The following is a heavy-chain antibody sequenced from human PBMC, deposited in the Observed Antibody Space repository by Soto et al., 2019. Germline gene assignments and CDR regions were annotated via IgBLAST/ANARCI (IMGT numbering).Heavy chain of an antibody. Sequence: TSETLSLTCAVYGGSFSGYYWSWIRQPPGKGLEWIGEINHSGSTNYNPSLKSRVTISVDTSKNQFSLKLSSVTAADTAVYYCARAGPRDIVVVVAAPRNWFDPWGQGTLVTVSS. CDR2: INHSGST. V-gene: IGHV4-34*01. CDR1: GGSFSGYY. CDR3: ARAGPRDIVVVVAAPRNWFDP. D-gene: IGHD2-15*01. J-gene: IGHJ5*02.